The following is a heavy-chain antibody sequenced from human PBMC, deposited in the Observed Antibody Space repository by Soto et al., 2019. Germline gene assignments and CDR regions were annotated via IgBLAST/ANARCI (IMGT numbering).Heavy chain of an antibody. V-gene: IGHV4-30-4*01. Sequence: QVQLQESGPGLVKPSQTLSLTCAVSGGSSSSGGAYYWSWIRQSPGKGLEWIAYIHYSGSTYYNSSLKSRVTMSVDTAKNQFSLKVSSVTAADTAVYYCARSPKGLGNFDYWGQGTLVTVSS. CDR2: IHYSGST. CDR1: GGSSSSGGAYY. J-gene: IGHJ4*02. CDR3: ARSPKGLGNFDY. D-gene: IGHD3-10*01.